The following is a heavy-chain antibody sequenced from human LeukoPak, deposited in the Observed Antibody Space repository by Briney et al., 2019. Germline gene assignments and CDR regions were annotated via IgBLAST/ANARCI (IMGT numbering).Heavy chain of an antibody. CDR1: GHTFTIYG. D-gene: IGHD2-2*01. CDR3: AGGRTDIVVVPATLRNYYFDY. V-gene: IGHV1-18*04. CDR2: VSPYNGNT. J-gene: IGHJ4*02. Sequence: ASVKVSFKDSGHTFTIYGVSWVRQAPGQGLEWMGWVSPYNGNTDYAQKFQGRVTMTTDTSASTAYMELKSLRSDDTAVYYCAGGRTDIVVVPATLRNYYFDYWGQGTLVTVSS.